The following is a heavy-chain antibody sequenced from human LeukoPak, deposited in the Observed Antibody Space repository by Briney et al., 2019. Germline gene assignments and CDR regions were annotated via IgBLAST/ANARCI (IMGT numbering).Heavy chain of an antibody. Sequence: SETLSLTCSVSGGSIISGGYFWTWIRQHPGKGLEWIGYIYYTGGTYYNPSLKSRVTISADTSKNQFSLKLTSVTAANTAVYYCAREGGFFRPLDYSGQGTLVTVSS. V-gene: IGHV4-31*03. CDR2: IYYTGGT. CDR3: AREGGFFRPLDY. CDR1: GGSIISGGYF. J-gene: IGHJ4*02. D-gene: IGHD3-3*01.